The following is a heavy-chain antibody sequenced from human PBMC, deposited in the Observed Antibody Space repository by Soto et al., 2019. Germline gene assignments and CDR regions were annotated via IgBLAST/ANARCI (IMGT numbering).Heavy chain of an antibody. CDR2: IYYTGST. J-gene: IGHJ4*02. Sequence: SETLSLTCTVSGGSINNYYWSWLRQPPGKGLEWIGYIYYTGSTNYNPSLKTRVTISVDTSKNQFSLKLSSVTAADTAVYYCARVPHLGYSYGHWGQGTLVTVSS. V-gene: IGHV4-59*12. CDR1: GGSINNYY. D-gene: IGHD5-18*01. CDR3: ARVPHLGYSYGH.